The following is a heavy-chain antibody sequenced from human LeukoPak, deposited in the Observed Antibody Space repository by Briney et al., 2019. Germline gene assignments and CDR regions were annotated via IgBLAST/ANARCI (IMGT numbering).Heavy chain of an antibody. Sequence: PGGSLRLSSAASGFAFSTYALSWVRQAPGKGLEWVSSISGSGASTYYADSVKGRFTISRDNSRNTLYLQLDSLRAEDTAIYYCAKRLEYCSTTSCYFSDWGQGTLVTVSS. J-gene: IGHJ4*02. CDR3: AKRLEYCSTTSCYFSD. CDR2: ISGSGAST. V-gene: IGHV3-23*01. D-gene: IGHD2-2*01. CDR1: GFAFSTYA.